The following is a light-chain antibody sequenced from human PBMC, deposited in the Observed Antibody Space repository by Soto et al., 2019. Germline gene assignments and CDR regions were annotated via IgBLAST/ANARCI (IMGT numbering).Light chain of an antibody. V-gene: IGKV1-6*01. CDR1: QGIRND. CDR3: LQDYNYPFT. Sequence: AIQMTQSPSSLSASVGDRVTITCRASQGIRNDLAWYQQKPGKAPKLLIYAASSLQSVVPSRFSGSGSGTDFTLTISSLQPEDFATYYCLQDYNYPFTFGPGTKVDIK. CDR2: AAS. J-gene: IGKJ3*01.